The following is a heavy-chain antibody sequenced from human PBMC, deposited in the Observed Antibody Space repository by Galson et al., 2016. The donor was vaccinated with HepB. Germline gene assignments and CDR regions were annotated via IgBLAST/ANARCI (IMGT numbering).Heavy chain of an antibody. CDR1: GFTFSSHW. V-gene: IGHV3-7*03. CDR2: IKDDGSEK. CDR3: TIGAGWTSGY. J-gene: IGHJ4*02. Sequence: SLRLSCAASGFTFSSHWMNWVRQAPGKGLEWVANIKDDGSEKHYVDSVRGRFTISRENAKTALYLQMNSLRAEDTAIYYCTIGAGWTSGYWGQGTLVTVSS. D-gene: IGHD6-19*01.